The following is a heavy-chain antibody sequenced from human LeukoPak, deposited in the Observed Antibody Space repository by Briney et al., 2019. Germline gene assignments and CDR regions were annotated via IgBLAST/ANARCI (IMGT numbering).Heavy chain of an antibody. D-gene: IGHD3-16*01. V-gene: IGHV3-23*01. CDR2: ISASGGST. J-gene: IGHJ4*02. CDR3: AKDYVSDY. Sequence: GGSLRLSCAASGFTFSTYGMSWVRQAPGKGLEWVSGISASGGSTYYADSVKGRFSISRDNSKNTLYLQMNSLRAEDTALYYCAKDYVSDYWGQGTLVTVSS. CDR1: GFTFSTYG.